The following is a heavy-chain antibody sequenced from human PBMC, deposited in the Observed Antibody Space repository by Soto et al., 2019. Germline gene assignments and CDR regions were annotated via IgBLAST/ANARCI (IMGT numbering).Heavy chain of an antibody. D-gene: IGHD6-13*01. V-gene: IGHV3-48*03. CDR2: ISSSGSTI. CDR3: ARDRYSSSWSPFDY. CDR1: GFTFSSYE. Sequence: GGSPRLSCAASGFTFSSYEMNWVRQAPGKGLEWVSYISSSGSTIYYADSVKGRFTISRDNAKNSLYLQMNSLRAEDTAVYYCARDRYSSSWSPFDYWGQGTLVTVSS. J-gene: IGHJ4*02.